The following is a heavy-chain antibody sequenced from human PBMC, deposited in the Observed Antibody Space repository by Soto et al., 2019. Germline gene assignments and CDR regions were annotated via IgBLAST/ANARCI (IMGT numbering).Heavy chain of an antibody. D-gene: IGHD3-22*01. Sequence: SVKVSCKASGGTFSSYTISWVRQAPGQGLEWMGRIIPILGIANYAQKFQGRVTITADKSTSTAYMELSSLRSEDTAVYYFAATYYYDSSGYYPSRYYGMDVWGQ. J-gene: IGHJ6*02. CDR2: IIPILGIA. CDR1: GGTFSSYT. V-gene: IGHV1-69*02. CDR3: AATYYYDSSGYYPSRYYGMDV.